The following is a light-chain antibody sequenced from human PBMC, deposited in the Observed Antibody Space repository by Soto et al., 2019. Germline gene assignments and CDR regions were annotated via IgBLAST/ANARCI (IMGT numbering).Light chain of an antibody. J-gene: IGKJ4*01. CDR3: QQRSNWPLT. CDR1: QSVSSY. CDR2: DAS. Sequence: PGERATLSCRPSQSVSSYLAWYQQKPGQAPRLLIYDASNRATGIPARFSGSGSGTDFTLTISSLEPEDFAVYYCQQRSNWPLTFGGGTKVEIK. V-gene: IGKV3-11*01.